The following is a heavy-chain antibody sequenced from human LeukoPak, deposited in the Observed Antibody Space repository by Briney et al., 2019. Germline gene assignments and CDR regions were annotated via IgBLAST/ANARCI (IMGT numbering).Heavy chain of an antibody. V-gene: IGHV4-34*01. CDR2: INHSGST. CDR3: ARAVAGNDF. D-gene: IGHD6-19*01. J-gene: IGHJ4*02. CDR1: GGSFSGYY. Sequence: SETLSLTCAVYGGSFSGYYWSWIRQPPGKGLEWIGEINHSGSTNYNPSLKSRVTISVDTSKNQFSLKLSSVTAADTAVHYCARAVAGNDFWGQGTLVTVSS.